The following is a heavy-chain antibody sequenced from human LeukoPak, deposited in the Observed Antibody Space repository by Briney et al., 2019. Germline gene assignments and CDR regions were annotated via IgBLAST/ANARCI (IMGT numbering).Heavy chain of an antibody. D-gene: IGHD4-17*01. V-gene: IGHV4-4*07. Sequence: SETPSLTCTVSGGSISSYYWSWIRQPAGKGLEWIGRIYTSGSTNYNPSLKSRVTMSVDTSKNQFSLKLSSVTAADTAVYYCARGSRRTSTDYFDYWGQGTLVTVSS. CDR3: ARGSRRTSTDYFDY. CDR1: GGSISSYY. J-gene: IGHJ4*02. CDR2: IYTSGST.